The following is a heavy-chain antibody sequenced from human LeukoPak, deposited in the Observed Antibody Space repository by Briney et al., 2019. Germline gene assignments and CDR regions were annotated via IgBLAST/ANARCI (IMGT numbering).Heavy chain of an antibody. J-gene: IGHJ4*02. Sequence: GGSLRLSCAVSGITLSNYGMTWVRQAPGKGREWVAGTSDTGGRSNYADSVKGRFTISRDNPKNTLYLQMNSLRAEDAAVYFCAKRGVVIRVILVGFHKEAYYFDSWGQGALVTVSS. CDR3: AKRGVVIRVILVGFHKEAYYFDS. D-gene: IGHD3-22*01. CDR2: TSDTGGRS. V-gene: IGHV3-23*01. CDR1: GITLSNYG.